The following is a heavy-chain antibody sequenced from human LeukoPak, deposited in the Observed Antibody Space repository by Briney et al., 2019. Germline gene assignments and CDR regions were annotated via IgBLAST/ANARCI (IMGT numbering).Heavy chain of an antibody. CDR2: IYYSGST. J-gene: IGHJ6*03. D-gene: IGHD3-16*01. CDR3: ARLYVYYYYMDV. V-gene: IGHV4-39*01. CDR1: GGSISSSSYY. Sequence: PSETLSLTCTVSGGSISSSSYYWGWIRQPPGKGLEWIGSIYYSGSTYYNPALKSRVTISVGASKNQFSLKLSSVTAADTAVYYCARLYVYYYYMDVWGKGTTVTVSS.